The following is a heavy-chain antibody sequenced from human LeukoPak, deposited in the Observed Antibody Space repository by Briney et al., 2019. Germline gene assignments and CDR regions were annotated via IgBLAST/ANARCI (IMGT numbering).Heavy chain of an antibody. J-gene: IGHJ4*02. CDR1: AFSFGSYA. D-gene: IGHD7-27*01. CDR2: IYPSSDEI. CDR3: AKYRQTGDPFDC. V-gene: IGHV3-23*01. Sequence: GGSLRLSCAASAFSFGSYAMIWVRQAPGKGLEWVSVIYPSSDEIRYAESVKGRFTVSRDNSKNTLSLQMNSLRAEDTAIYYCAKYRQTGDPFDCWGQGTLVAVSS.